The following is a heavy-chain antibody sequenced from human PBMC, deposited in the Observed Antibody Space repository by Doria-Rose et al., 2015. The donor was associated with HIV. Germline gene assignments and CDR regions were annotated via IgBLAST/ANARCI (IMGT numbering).Heavy chain of an antibody. CDR1: GVSLSSPGMG. CDR2: TFSDDER. J-gene: IGHJ4*02. D-gene: IGHD6-13*01. CDR3: ARIKSSRWYHKYYFDF. V-gene: IGHV2-26*01. Sequence: SGPVLVKPTETLTLTCTVSGVSLSSPGMGVSWIRQPPGKALEWLANTFSDDERSYTTSLKSRLTISRGTSKSRVVLTMTDMDPVDTATYYCARIKSSRWYHKYYFDFWGQGTLVIVSA.